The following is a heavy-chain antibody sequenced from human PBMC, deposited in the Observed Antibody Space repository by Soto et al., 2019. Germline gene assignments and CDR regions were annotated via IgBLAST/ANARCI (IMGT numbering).Heavy chain of an antibody. V-gene: IGHV1-18*01. CDR1: GYTFTSYG. CDR2: ISAYNGNT. J-gene: IGHJ4*02. Sequence: ASVKVSCKASGYTFTSYGISWVRQAPGQGLEWMGWISAYNGNTNYAQKLQGRVTMTTDTSTSTAYMELRSLRSDDTAVYYCAREDYYDSSGYRTLLDYWGQGTLVTVS. CDR3: AREDYYDSSGYRTLLDY. D-gene: IGHD3-22*01.